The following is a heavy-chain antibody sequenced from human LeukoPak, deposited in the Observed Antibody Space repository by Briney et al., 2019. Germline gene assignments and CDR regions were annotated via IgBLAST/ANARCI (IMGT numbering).Heavy chain of an antibody. Sequence: APVKVSCKTSGYTFTSYDINWVRQATGQGLEWMGWMNPNSGNTGYAQKFQGRVTMTRNTSISTAYMELSSPRSEDTAVYYCATRGLLYYYYYGMDVWGQGTTVTVSS. CDR2: MNPNSGNT. D-gene: IGHD2-15*01. J-gene: IGHJ6*02. CDR1: GYTFTSYD. V-gene: IGHV1-8*01. CDR3: ATRGLLYYYYYGMDV.